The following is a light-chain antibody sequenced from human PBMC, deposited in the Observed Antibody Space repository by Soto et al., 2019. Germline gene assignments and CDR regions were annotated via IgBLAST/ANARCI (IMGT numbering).Light chain of an antibody. CDR3: QQYHSYPLT. V-gene: IGKV1-5*03. Sequence: DIQMTQSPSTLSASVGERVTITCRDSQSISAWLAWYQQKPGKAPKLLIYKASNVESGVPSRFSGSGSGTEFTLTISSLQPDDFATYYCQQYHSYPLTFGQGTRLEIK. CDR1: QSISAW. CDR2: KAS. J-gene: IGKJ5*01.